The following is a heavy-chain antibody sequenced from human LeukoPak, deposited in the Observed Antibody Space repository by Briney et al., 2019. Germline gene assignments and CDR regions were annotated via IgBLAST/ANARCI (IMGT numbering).Heavy chain of an antibody. V-gene: IGHV4-59*11. CDR1: DDSFSSHY. CDR2: ISYIGST. Sequence: SETLSLTCAVSDDSFSSHYWTWIRQPPGKGLEWIGYISYIGSTNYNPSLKSRVTVSIDTSRNQFSLRLSSVTAADTAVYYCARDLVTVTKGFDIWGQGTMVSVSS. D-gene: IGHD4-17*01. CDR3: ARDLVTVTKGFDI. J-gene: IGHJ3*02.